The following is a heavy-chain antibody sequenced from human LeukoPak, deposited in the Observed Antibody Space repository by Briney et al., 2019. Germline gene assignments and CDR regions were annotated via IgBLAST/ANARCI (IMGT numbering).Heavy chain of an antibody. J-gene: IGHJ4*02. Sequence: PSETLSLTCTVSGGSISSYYWSWIRQPPGKGLEWIGYIYYSGSTNYNPSLKSRVTISVDTSKNQFSLKLSSVTAADTAVYYCARDLRDFWSGHNGYFDYWGQGTLVTVSS. CDR3: ARDLRDFWSGHNGYFDY. V-gene: IGHV4-59*01. D-gene: IGHD3-3*01. CDR1: GGSISSYY. CDR2: IYYSGST.